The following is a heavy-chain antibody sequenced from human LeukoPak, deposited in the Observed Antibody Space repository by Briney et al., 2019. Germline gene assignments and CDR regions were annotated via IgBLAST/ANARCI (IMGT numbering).Heavy chain of an antibody. J-gene: IGHJ6*03. CDR2: ISSSSSYI. CDR1: GFTFSSYA. CDR3: ARGNYMRTYYYYMGV. V-gene: IGHV3-21*01. D-gene: IGHD1-7*01. Sequence: GGSLRLSCAASGFTFSSYAMNWVRQAPGKGLEWVSSISSSSSYIYYADSVKGRFTISRDNAKNSLYLQMNSLRAEDTAVYYCARGNYMRTYYYYMGVWGKGTTVTVSS.